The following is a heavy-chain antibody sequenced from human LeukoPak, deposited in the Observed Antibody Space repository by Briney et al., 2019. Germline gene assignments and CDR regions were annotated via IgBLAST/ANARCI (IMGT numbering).Heavy chain of an antibody. V-gene: IGHV3-21*01. CDR2: ISSSSSYI. D-gene: IGHD1-26*01. Sequence: PGGSLRLSCAASGFTFSDYYMSWVRQAPGKGLEWVSSISSSSSYIYYADSVKGRFTISRDNAKNSLYLQMNSLRAEDTAVYYCATAPYSGSYSPFDYWGQGTLVTVSS. CDR3: ATAPYSGSYSPFDY. CDR1: GFTFSDYY. J-gene: IGHJ4*02.